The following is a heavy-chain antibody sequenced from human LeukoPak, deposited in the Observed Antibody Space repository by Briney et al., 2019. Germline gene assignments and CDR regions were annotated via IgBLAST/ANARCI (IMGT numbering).Heavy chain of an antibody. J-gene: IGHJ4*02. CDR3: ARDRGYLEN. D-gene: IGHD3-3*01. Sequence: PGMSLRLACEASGFIFSHYTMHRVRQAPGKGLEWVAVISYDGNNEDYADSVKGRFTISRDNSKNTLYLQMNSLRAEDTAVYYCARDRGYLENWGQGTLVTVSS. CDR1: GFIFSHYT. V-gene: IGHV3-30*14. CDR2: ISYDGNNE.